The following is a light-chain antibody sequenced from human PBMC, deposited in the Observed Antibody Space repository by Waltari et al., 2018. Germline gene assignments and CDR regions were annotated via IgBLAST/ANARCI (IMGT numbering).Light chain of an antibody. J-gene: IGKJ4*01. V-gene: IGKV1-5*03. CDR2: KAS. CDR1: ESVKNN. Sequence: DVQLIHSPSTLSASVGDRVTITCRASESVKNNLAWYQPQPGKAPKVLVNKASRLESGVASRFSGSGYGTEFTLTISSLEPDDFATYYCHQYNTLPLTFGGGTKVEIK. CDR3: HQYNTLPLT.